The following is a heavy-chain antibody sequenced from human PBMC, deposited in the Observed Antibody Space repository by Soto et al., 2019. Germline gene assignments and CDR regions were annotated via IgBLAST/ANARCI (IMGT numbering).Heavy chain of an antibody. CDR3: ARVYYDILTGPFDY. V-gene: IGHV4-34*01. CDR2: INHSGST. D-gene: IGHD3-9*01. Sequence: QVQLQQWGAGLLKPSETLSLTCAVYGGSFSGYYWSWIRQPPGKGLEWIGEINHSGSTNYNPSLKSRVTISVDTSKNQFSLKLSSVTAADTAVYYCARVYYDILTGPFDYWGQGTLVTVSS. CDR1: GGSFSGYY. J-gene: IGHJ4*02.